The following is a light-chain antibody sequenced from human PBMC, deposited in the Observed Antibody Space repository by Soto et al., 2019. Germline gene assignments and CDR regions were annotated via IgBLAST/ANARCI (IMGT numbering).Light chain of an antibody. CDR1: QRVSSSY. V-gene: IGKV3-20*01. CDR3: QQYGSSPPYT. Sequence: EIVLTQSPGTLSLSPGERATLSCRASQRVSSSYLAWYQQKPGQAPRLLIYGASSRATGIPDIFSGSGSGTDFPLTISRLEPEDFAVYDCQQYGSSPPYTFGQGTKQEIK. J-gene: IGKJ2*01. CDR2: GAS.